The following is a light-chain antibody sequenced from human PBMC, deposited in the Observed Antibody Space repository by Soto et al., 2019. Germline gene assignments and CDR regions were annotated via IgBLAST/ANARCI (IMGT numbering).Light chain of an antibody. J-gene: IGKJ5*01. CDR1: QRIASS. V-gene: IGKV3-11*01. Sequence: DIVLTQSPATLSLSPGERATLSCRASQRIASSLAWYQQKPGQAPRLLIYDASNRATGIPPRFSGSGSGTDFTLSISSLEPEDFAVYYCQQRSEWPITFGQGTRLESK. CDR2: DAS. CDR3: QQRSEWPIT.